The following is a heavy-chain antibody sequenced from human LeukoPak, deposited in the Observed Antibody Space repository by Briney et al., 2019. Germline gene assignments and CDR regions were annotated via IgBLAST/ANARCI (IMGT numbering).Heavy chain of an antibody. V-gene: IGHV1-18*01. CDR3: ARDYHMVRGVTNWFDP. J-gene: IGHJ5*02. Sequence: ASVTVSCKASGYTFTSYGISWVRQAPGQGLEWMGWISAYNGNTNYAQKLQGRVTMTTDTSTSTAYMELRSLTSDDTAVYYCARDYHMVRGVTNWFDPWGQGTLVTVSS. CDR2: ISAYNGNT. D-gene: IGHD3-10*01. CDR1: GYTFTSYG.